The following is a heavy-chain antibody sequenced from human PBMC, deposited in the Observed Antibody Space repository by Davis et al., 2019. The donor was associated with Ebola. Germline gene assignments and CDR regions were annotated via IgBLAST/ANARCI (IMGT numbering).Heavy chain of an antibody. CDR2: ISAYNGNT. V-gene: IGHV1-18*04. CDR1: LYTFTSYR. Sequence: ASVPVSCKASLYTFTSYRISWVRQAPGQGLEWLGWISAYNGNTNYAQNLQGRVTMTTDTSTSTAYMEVRSLRYDDTAVYYCARAVTMVLPSGWFDPWGQGTLVTVSS. J-gene: IGHJ5*02. D-gene: IGHD3-10*01. CDR3: ARAVTMVLPSGWFDP.